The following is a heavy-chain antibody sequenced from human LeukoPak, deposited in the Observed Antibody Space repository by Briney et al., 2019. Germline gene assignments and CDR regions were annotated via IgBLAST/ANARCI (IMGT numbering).Heavy chain of an antibody. CDR2: ISSSSSYI. D-gene: IGHD2-8*02. V-gene: IGHV3-21*01. Sequence: TGGSLSLSCAASGFTFSSYSMNWVRQAPGKGLEWVSSISSSSSYIYYADSVKGRFTISRDNAKNSLYLQMNSLRAEDTAVYYCARGESWYAFDIWGQGTMVTVSS. CDR3: ARGESWYAFDI. CDR1: GFTFSSYS. J-gene: IGHJ3*02.